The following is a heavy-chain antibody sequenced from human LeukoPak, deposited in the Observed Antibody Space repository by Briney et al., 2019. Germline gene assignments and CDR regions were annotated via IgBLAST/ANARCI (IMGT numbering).Heavy chain of an antibody. CDR2: ISSSSYI. Sequence: GGSPRLSCAASGFTFSSYNMNWVRQAPGKGLEWVSSISSSSYIYYADSVKGRFTISRDNAKNSLYLQMNSLRAEDTSVYYCARIYIYGSPTSYFDYWGQGTLVTVSS. CDR1: GFTFSSYN. J-gene: IGHJ4*02. V-gene: IGHV3-21*01. D-gene: IGHD5-18*01. CDR3: ARIYIYGSPTSYFDY.